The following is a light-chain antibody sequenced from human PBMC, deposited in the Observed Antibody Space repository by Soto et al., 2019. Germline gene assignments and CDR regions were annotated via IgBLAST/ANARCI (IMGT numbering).Light chain of an antibody. CDR1: QSVSSN. V-gene: IGKV3-15*01. CDR3: QQDHNWPPLT. CDR2: GAS. J-gene: IGKJ5*01. Sequence: EIVMTQSPATLSVSQGERATLSCSASQSVSSNLAGYQQKPGQAPRLLIYGASARATGIPARFSGSGAGTEFTLTISSLQSEDFGVYYCQQDHNWPPLTFRQGPRLEI.